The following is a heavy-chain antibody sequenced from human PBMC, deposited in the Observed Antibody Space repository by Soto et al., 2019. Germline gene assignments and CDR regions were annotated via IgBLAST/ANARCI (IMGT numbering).Heavy chain of an antibody. CDR1: GFTFSNGW. CDR2: IKSKADGGAT. D-gene: IGHD1-26*01. V-gene: IGHV3-15*07. J-gene: IGHJ4*02. CDR3: TTSGGSRWPPY. Sequence: GGSLRLSCAGSGFTFSNGWMNWVRQAPGKGLEWVGRIKSKADGGATEYAAPVKGRFTISRDDSQNTLYLQMNSLKTEDTGVYYCTTSGGSRWPPYLGQGTLVTGSS.